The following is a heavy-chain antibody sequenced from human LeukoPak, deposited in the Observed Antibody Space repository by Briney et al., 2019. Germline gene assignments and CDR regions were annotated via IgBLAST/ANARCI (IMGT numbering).Heavy chain of an antibody. D-gene: IGHD3-16*02. CDR3: AKVVYILHADRYYLHY. Sequence: GSLRLSSPASGFTFSSYAMTWVRQAPGTGLEWVSAISGNGGNTYYADSVKGRYTISRDNSKNTLYLQMNSLRAEDTAVYYCAKVVYILHADRYYLHYWGQGTLVTVSS. J-gene: IGHJ4*02. CDR2: ISGNGGNT. CDR1: GFTFSSYA. V-gene: IGHV3-23*01.